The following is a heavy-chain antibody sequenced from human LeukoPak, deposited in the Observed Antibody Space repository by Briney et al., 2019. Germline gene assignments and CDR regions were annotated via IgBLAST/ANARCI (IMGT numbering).Heavy chain of an antibody. V-gene: IGHV1-18*01. CDR1: GYTFTSYG. Sequence: ASVKDSCMASGYTFTSYGISWVRQAPGQQLEWVEWISAYNGNTNYAQKLQSRVTMTTDTSTSTAYMELRSLRSDDTAVYCCATWDLWFGELRLDYGGQGTLVTVSS. J-gene: IGHJ4*02. CDR2: ISAYNGNT. D-gene: IGHD3-10*01. CDR3: ATWDLWFGELRLDY.